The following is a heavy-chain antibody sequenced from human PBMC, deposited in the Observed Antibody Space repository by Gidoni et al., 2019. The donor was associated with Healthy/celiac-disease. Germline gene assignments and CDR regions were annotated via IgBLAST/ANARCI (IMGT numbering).Heavy chain of an antibody. D-gene: IGHD3-3*01. V-gene: IGHV3-9*01. CDR2: ISWNSGSI. J-gene: IGHJ4*02. CDR1: GFTFDDYA. CDR3: AKGDFWSGYSFDY. Sequence: EVQLVESGGGLVQPGRSLRLSCAASGFTFDDYAMHWVRQAPGKGLEWVSGISWNSGSIGYADSVKGRFTISRDNAKNSLYLQMNSLRAEDTALYYCAKGDFWSGYSFDYWGQGTLVTVSS.